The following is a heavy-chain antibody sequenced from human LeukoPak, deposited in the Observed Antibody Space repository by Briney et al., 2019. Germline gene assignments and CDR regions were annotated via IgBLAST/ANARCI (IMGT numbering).Heavy chain of an antibody. CDR3: ARDHSGAAAGKYWFHP. CDR2: IIPIFGTA. J-gene: IGHJ5*02. V-gene: IGHV1-69*06. CDR1: GGTFSSYA. Sequence: ASVKVSCKASGGTFSSYAISWVRQAPGQGLEWMGGIIPIFGTANYAQKFQGRVTITADKSTSTAYMELSSLRSEDTAVYYCARDHSGAAAGKYWFHPWGQGTLVTVSS. D-gene: IGHD6-13*01.